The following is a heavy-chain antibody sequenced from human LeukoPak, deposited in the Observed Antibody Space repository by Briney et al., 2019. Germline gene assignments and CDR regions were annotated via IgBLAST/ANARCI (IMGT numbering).Heavy chain of an antibody. V-gene: IGHV4-34*01. D-gene: IGHD3-16*01. Sequence: SETLSLTCAVYGGSFSGYYWSWIRQPPEKGLEWIGEINHSGSTNYNPSLKSRVTISVVRSKNQCSLKLNSVTAADTAVYFCARERGGSKLSGLYGRDYYYMDVWGKGTTVTVSS. CDR3: ARERGGSKLSGLYGRDYYYMDV. CDR1: GGSFSGYY. J-gene: IGHJ6*03. CDR2: INHSGST.